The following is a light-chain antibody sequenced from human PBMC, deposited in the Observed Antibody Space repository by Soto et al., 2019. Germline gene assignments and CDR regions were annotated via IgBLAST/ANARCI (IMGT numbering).Light chain of an antibody. V-gene: IGKV2-30*02. Sequence: DVVMTQSPLSLPVTLGQPASISCRSSQSLIHSDGNTYLSWFQQRPGQSPRRLIYEVSDRDSGGPAGFTGSGSGTDFTLKISRVEAEDVGVYYCMQGTHWPWTFGQGTEVEIK. J-gene: IGKJ1*01. CDR2: EVS. CDR3: MQGTHWPWT. CDR1: QSLIHSDGNTY.